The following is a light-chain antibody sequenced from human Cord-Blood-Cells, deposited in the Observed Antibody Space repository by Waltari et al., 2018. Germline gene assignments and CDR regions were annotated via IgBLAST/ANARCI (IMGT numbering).Light chain of an antibody. CDR1: CHQVHGYKS. CDR3: SSYAGSNNPVV. Sequence: HSALTQPPPPSASPGHSVATSCATTCHQVHGYKSVSWYQQHPGKAPKLMIAEVSQRPSGVPDRFSCSKSGNTASLTVSGLQAEDEADYYCSSYAGSNNPVVFGGGTKLTVL. V-gene: IGLV2-8*01. CDR2: EVS. J-gene: IGLJ2*01.